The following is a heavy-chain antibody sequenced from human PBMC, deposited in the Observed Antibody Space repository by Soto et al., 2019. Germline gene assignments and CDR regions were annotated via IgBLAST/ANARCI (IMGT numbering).Heavy chain of an antibody. CDR3: ARGIATGQLDP. CDR1: GYTFTRYT. J-gene: IGHJ5*02. V-gene: IGHV1-3*01. Sequence: QVQLVQSGAEVKKPGASVKISCKASGYTFTRYTMNWVRQAHGQRLEWMGWINPDNGNTKYSQKFKDRVIITRDTSASTAYMDLSSLRSEDTAVYYCARGIATGQLDPWGQGTLVTVSS. CDR2: INPDNGNT. D-gene: IGHD2-15*01.